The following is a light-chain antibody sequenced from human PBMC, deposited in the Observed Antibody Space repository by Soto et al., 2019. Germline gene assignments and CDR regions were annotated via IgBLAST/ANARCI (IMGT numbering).Light chain of an antibody. CDR3: AAWDDSLTGLNV. V-gene: IGLV1-44*01. J-gene: IGLJ1*01. CDR1: SSNIGRNT. Sequence: QSVLSQPPLASGTPGQRVAISCSGSSSNIGRNTVNWYQQLPGTAPKLLIYNNNQRPSGVPDRFSGSKSGTSASLAISGLQSEDEADYYCAAWDDSLTGLNVFGTGTKLTVL. CDR2: NNN.